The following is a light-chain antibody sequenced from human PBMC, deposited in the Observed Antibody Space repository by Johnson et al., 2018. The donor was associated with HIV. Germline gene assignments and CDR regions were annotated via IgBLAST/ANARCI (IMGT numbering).Light chain of an antibody. CDR2: DNH. Sequence: QSVLTQPPSVSAAPGQKVTISCSGSSSNIGNNYVSWYQQVPGTAPKLLIYDNHKRPSGIPDRFSGSKSGTSATLVITGLQTGDEADYYCGTWDSSLNAFVFGAGTRVTVL. V-gene: IGLV1-51*01. J-gene: IGLJ1*01. CDR1: SSNIGNNY. CDR3: GTWDSSLNAFV.